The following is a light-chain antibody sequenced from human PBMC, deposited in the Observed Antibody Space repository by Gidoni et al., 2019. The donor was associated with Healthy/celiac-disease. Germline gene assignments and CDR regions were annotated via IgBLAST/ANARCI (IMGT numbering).Light chain of an antibody. V-gene: IGKV1-39*01. Sequence: DIQMTRTPSSLSASVGDRVTISCRASQTIHVYVNWYQQRPGKSPDLLIYGGSNLQKGVPSRFSGSGSGTDFTLTINNLQPEDSATYYCQQSYDTPHTFAPGT. CDR1: QTIHVY. CDR3: QQSYDTPHT. CDR2: GGS. J-gene: IGKJ1*01.